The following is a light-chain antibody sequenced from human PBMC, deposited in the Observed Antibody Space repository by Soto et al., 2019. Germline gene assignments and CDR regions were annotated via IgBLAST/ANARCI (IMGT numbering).Light chain of an antibody. CDR2: GNN. CDR3: QSYDSSLSGL. Sequence: QSVLTQPSSVSGAPGQRVTISCTGSNSNIGAGYDVHWYQQLPGTAPKLLIYGNNNRPSGVPDRFSGSKSGTSASLAITGLQAEDEADYYCQSYDSSLSGLFGGGTKVTVL. V-gene: IGLV1-40*01. CDR1: NSNIGAGYD. J-gene: IGLJ3*02.